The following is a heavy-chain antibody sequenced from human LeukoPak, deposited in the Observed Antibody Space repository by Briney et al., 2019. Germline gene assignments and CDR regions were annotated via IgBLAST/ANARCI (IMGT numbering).Heavy chain of an antibody. V-gene: IGHV3-23*01. J-gene: IGHJ4*02. CDR2: ISGSGDFT. D-gene: IGHD6-13*01. CDR3: AKETMAAAPACVDY. CDR1: GFAFSSYA. Sequence: GGSLRLSCAASGFAFSSYAMTWVRQAPGKGLEWVSDISGSGDFTYYADSVKGRFTISRDNSKNTLYLQMNGLRAEDTAVYYCAKETMAAAPACVDYWGQGTPVTASS.